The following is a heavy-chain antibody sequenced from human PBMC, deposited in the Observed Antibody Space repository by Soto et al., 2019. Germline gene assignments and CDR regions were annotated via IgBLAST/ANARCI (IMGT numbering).Heavy chain of an antibody. Sequence: GGSLRLSCAASGLTFSDSAIHWVRQASGKGLEWVSYIGSGGNIYYADSVKGRFTISRDNVKNSLYLQMNSLRVEDTAVYYCATAKLLLPWLFDYWGQGTLVTVSS. CDR1: GLTFSDSA. V-gene: IGHV3-48*01. CDR2: IGSGGNI. D-gene: IGHD2-15*01. J-gene: IGHJ4*02. CDR3: ATAKLLLPWLFDY.